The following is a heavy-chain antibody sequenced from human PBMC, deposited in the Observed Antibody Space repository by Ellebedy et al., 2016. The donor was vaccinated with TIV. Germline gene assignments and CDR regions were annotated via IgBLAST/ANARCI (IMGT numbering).Heavy chain of an antibody. CDR2: INQDGSGK. Sequence: GESLKISXAASGFTFSRYWMIWVRQTPGKGLEWVANINQDGSGKKYVDSVKGRFTISRDNAKNSLYLQMNSLRDEDTAVYYCARGAHRYCSSTSCYSFDYWGQGTLVTVSS. J-gene: IGHJ4*02. D-gene: IGHD2-2*01. CDR1: GFTFSRYW. V-gene: IGHV3-7*01. CDR3: ARGAHRYCSSTSCYSFDY.